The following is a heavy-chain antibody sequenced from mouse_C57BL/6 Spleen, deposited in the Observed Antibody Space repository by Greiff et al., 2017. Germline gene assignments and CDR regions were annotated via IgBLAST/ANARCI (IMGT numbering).Heavy chain of an antibody. J-gene: IGHJ2*01. D-gene: IGHD1-1*01. Sequence: EVKVVVSGGGLVKPGGSLKLSCAASGFTFSDYGMHWVRQAPEKGLEWVAYISSGSSTIYYADTVKGRFTISRDNAKNTLFLQMTSLRSEDTAMYYCARSYYYGSSPYYFDYWGQGTTLTVSS. CDR1: GFTFSDYG. V-gene: IGHV5-17*01. CDR2: ISSGSSTI. CDR3: ARSYYYGSSPYYFDY.